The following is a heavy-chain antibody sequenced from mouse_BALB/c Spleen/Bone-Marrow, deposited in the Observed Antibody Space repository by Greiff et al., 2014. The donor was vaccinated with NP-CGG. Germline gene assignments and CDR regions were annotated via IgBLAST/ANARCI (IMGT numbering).Heavy chain of an antibody. V-gene: IGHV1-22*01. D-gene: IGHD2-3*01. J-gene: IGHJ2*01. CDR1: GYTFTDYT. CDR3: ARGRWYY. Sequence: EVQLQQSGPELVKPGASVKISCKTSGYTFTDYTLHWVKQGHGKSLEWIGGVNPNIGGTSYNQKFKGKASLTVNKSSTTAYMELRSLTSEDSTVYYCARGRWYYWGQGTTLTVSS. CDR2: VNPNIGGT.